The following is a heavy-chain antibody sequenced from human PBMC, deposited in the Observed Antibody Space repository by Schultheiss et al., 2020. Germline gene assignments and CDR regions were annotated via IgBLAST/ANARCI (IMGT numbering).Heavy chain of an antibody. J-gene: IGHJ4*02. CDR3: ARASADSSGYYYYFDY. CDR2: INWNGGST. Sequence: WGSLRLSCAASGFTFDDYGMSWVRQAPGKGLEWVSGINWNGGSTGYADSVKGRFTISRDNAKNSLYLQMNSLRAEDTALYHCARASADSSGYYYYFDYWGKGTLVTVAS. V-gene: IGHV3-20*01. CDR1: GFTFDDYG. D-gene: IGHD3-22*01.